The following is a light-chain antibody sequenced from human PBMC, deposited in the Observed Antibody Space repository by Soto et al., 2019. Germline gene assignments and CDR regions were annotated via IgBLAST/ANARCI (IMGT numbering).Light chain of an antibody. CDR1: QSVNNNY. Sequence: VLTQSPGTLSLSPGERATLSCRASQSVNNNYLAWYQQKPGQSPRLLIYGASIRATASPDRFSGSGSGTDFTLCISRLEPEDSAVYYCQQHSLSITFGGGTKVEIK. CDR2: GAS. CDR3: QQHSLSIT. J-gene: IGKJ4*01. V-gene: IGKV3-20*01.